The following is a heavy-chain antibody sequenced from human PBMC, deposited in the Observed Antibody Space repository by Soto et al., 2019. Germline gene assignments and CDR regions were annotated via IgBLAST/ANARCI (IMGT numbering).Heavy chain of an antibody. CDR2: IRQDGKEI. D-gene: IGHD3-10*01. CDR3: GTDQWGGAFDI. Sequence: PVGSLRLSCAASGFTLSSYWMAWVRQTPGKGLEFVANIRQDGKEINYVDSVKGRFTISRDNAKNSLFLQMNSLRDDDTAVYYCGTDQWGGAFDIGGQGTMVT. J-gene: IGHJ3*02. CDR1: GFTLSSYW. V-gene: IGHV3-7*01.